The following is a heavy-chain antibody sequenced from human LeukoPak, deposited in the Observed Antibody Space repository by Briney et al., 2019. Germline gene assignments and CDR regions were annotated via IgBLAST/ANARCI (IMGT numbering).Heavy chain of an antibody. D-gene: IGHD3-10*01. CDR2: INWNGGST. V-gene: IGHV3-20*04. Sequence: GGSLRLSCAASGFTFDDYGMSWVRQAPGKGLEWVSGINWNGGSTGYADSVKGRFTISRDNAKNSLYLQMNSLRAEDTALYYCAKGSGSYEYFDYWGQGTLVTVSS. J-gene: IGHJ4*02. CDR1: GFTFDDYG. CDR3: AKGSGSYEYFDY.